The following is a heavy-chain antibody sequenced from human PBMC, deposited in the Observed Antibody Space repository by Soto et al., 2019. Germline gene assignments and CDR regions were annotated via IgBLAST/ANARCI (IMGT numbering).Heavy chain of an antibody. CDR3: ARPLYADYFDY. CDR1: GYTFTSYA. D-gene: IGHD4-17*01. CDR2: VNAGNGYT. Sequence: VKVSCKASGYTFTSYALHWVRQAPGQRLEWMGWVNAGNGYTKYSQNFQGRVTITRDTSATTSYMELSGLRSEDTAVYYCARPLYADYFDYWGQGTLVTVSS. J-gene: IGHJ4*02. V-gene: IGHV1-3*01.